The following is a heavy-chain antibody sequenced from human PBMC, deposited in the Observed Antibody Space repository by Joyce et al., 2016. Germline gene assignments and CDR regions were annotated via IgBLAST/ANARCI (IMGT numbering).Heavy chain of an antibody. J-gene: IGHJ5*01. V-gene: IGHV4-4*02. Sequence: QVQLQESGPGLVKPSGTLSLTCAVSGGSISSAHWWSWVRQPPGKGLAWIGEFYLGGSTTYTPSLKSRVTISVDKSKNQLSLKMNSVTAADTAVYYCARNGAYSQDSWGQGTLVTVSS. D-gene: IGHD5-12*01. CDR2: FYLGGST. CDR3: ARNGAYSQDS. CDR1: GGSISSAHW.